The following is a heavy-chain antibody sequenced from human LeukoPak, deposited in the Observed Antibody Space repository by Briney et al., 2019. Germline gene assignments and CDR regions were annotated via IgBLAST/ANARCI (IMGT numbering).Heavy chain of an antibody. V-gene: IGHV1-46*01. Sequence: GASVKVSCKASGYTFANYHMHCVRQASGQGLEWMGIINPSGGGTSYAQKFQGRVTMTRDTSTSTVYMELSSLRSEDTAVYYCARAGGHGYSPDYWGQGTLVTVSS. J-gene: IGHJ4*02. CDR3: ARAGGHGYSPDY. CDR2: INPSGGGT. CDR1: GYTFANYH. D-gene: IGHD5-24*01.